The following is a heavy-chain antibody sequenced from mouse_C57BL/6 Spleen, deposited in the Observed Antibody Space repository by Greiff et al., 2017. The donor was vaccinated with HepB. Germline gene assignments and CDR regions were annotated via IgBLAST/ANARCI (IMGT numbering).Heavy chain of an antibody. CDR1: GYTFTDYE. CDR2: IDPETGGT. V-gene: IGHV1-15*01. J-gene: IGHJ2*01. Sequence: VQLVESGAELVRPGASVTLSCKASGYTFTDYEMHWVKQTPVHGLEWIGAIDPETGGTAYNQKFKGKAILTADKSSSTAYMELRSLTSEDSAVYYCTRWDYGSSGYFDYWGQGTTLTVSS. CDR3: TRWDYGSSGYFDY. D-gene: IGHD1-1*01.